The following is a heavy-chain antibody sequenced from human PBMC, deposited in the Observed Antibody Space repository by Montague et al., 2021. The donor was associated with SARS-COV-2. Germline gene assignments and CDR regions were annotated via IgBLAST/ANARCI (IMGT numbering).Heavy chain of an antibody. CDR1: GDSMTDSY. J-gene: IGHJ1*01. V-gene: IGHV4-59*08. Sequence: SETLSLTCTVSGDSMTDSYWSWIRQPPGKGLEYIGYIYFSGSTNYNPSLKSRPTISVDTSKNQFSLKLSSVTAADTAVYFCTRLSLGWNTDWGQGTLVTVSS. CDR2: IYFSGST. CDR3: TRLSLGWNTD. D-gene: IGHD1-1*01.